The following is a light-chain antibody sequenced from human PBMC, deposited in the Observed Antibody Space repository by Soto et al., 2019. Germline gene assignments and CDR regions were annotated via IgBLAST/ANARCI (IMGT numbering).Light chain of an antibody. J-gene: IGKJ4*01. CDR1: QRVTSNY. CDR3: QQYDTSPPLT. CDR2: GAS. Sequence: EIVLTQSPGTLSLSPGDRATLSCRASQRVTSNYLTWYQQKPGQAPRLRLYGASRRAIGIPDRFSSSGSGTDFTLTISRLEPEDFAVYYCQQYDTSPPLTFGGGTKVEIK. V-gene: IGKV3-20*01.